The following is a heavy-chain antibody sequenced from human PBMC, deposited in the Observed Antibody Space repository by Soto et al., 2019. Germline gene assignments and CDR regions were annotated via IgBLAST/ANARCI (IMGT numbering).Heavy chain of an antibody. J-gene: IGHJ4*02. CDR3: AKAVYGGGGYFDY. Sequence: EVQLVESGGGLVQPGRSLRLSCAASGFTFDDYAMHWVRQAPGKGLEWVSGISWNSGSIGYADSVKGRFTISRDNAKNSLYLQMNSLGVEDTAFFYWAKAVYGGGGYFDYWGQGTLVTVSS. CDR1: GFTFDDYA. V-gene: IGHV3-9*01. CDR2: ISWNSGSI. D-gene: IGHD4-17*01.